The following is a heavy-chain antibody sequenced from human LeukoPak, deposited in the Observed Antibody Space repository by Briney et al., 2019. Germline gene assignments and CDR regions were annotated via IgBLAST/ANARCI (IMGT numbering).Heavy chain of an antibody. CDR2: IDHDGINT. CDR1: GFTFSSYW. Sequence: GGSLRLSCAASGFTFSSYWMHWVRQAPGKGLVWVSRIDHDGINTYYADSVKGRFTISRDNAEKSLYLQMNSLRAEDTAVYYCARPELPGWSVFFDFWGQGTLVTVSS. CDR3: ARPELPGWSVFFDF. V-gene: IGHV3-74*01. J-gene: IGHJ4*02. D-gene: IGHD2-15*01.